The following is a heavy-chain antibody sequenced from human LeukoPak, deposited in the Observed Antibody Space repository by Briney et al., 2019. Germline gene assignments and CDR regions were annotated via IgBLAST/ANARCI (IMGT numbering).Heavy chain of an antibody. CDR1: GFTFSSYW. Sequence: GGSLRLSCAASGFTFSSYWMSWVRQAPGKGLEWVANIKQDGSEKYYVDSVKGRFTMSRESAKNSLYLQMNSLRAGDTAVYYCARAVAGTHWFDPWGQGTLVIVSS. J-gene: IGHJ5*02. CDR3: ARAVAGTHWFDP. CDR2: IKQDGSEK. D-gene: IGHD6-19*01. V-gene: IGHV3-7*01.